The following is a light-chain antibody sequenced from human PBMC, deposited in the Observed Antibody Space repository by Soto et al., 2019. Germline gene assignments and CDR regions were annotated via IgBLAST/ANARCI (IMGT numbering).Light chain of an antibody. Sequence: EIVLTQSPGTLSLSPGEGATLSCRASQSVSSNYLAWYQQRPGQAPRLLIYGASSRATGIPDRFSGGGSGTDVTLIISRLEPEDFAVYYCQQYGSSSPTTFGQGTRLEIE. CDR2: GAS. J-gene: IGKJ5*01. V-gene: IGKV3-20*01. CDR1: QSVSSNY. CDR3: QQYGSSSPTT.